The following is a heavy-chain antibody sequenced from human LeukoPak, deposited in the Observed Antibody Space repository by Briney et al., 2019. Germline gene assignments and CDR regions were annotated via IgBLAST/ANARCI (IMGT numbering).Heavy chain of an antibody. J-gene: IGHJ4*02. CDR2: ISYDGSKK. D-gene: IGHD3-10*01. Sequence: EGSLRLSCAAAGFIFSSYSMHWVRQAPGKGLEWVAVISYDGSKKYYPESVRGRFTITRDNSKNTLFLQMNSLRAEDTAVYYCAKDFGYDSGTYLEQWGQGTLVTVSS. CDR3: AKDFGYDSGTYLEQ. V-gene: IGHV3-30*18. CDR1: GFIFSSYS.